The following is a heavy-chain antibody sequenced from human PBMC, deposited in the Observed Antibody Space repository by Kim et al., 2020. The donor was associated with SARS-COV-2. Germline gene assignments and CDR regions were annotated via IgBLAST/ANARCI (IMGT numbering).Heavy chain of an antibody. V-gene: IGHV1-8*01. CDR3: ASSIAAAGGDDY. J-gene: IGHJ4*02. Sequence: GYAQKFQGRVTMTRNTSISTAYMELSSLRSEDTAVYYCASSIAAAGGDDYWGQGTLVTVSS. D-gene: IGHD6-13*01.